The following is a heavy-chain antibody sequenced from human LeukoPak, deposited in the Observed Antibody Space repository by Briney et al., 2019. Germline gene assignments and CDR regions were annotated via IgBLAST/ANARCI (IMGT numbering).Heavy chain of an antibody. Sequence: PGGSLRLSCAASAFTFSSYWMSWVRQAPGNGLEWVANIYQDGSEKYYVDSRKGRFTISRDNYKNTLDMQMNSLRAEDTAIYFCAKGPRWGDCSGGPCYFLIPHFDHWGQGTLVTVSS. CDR3: AKGPRWGDCSGGPCYFLIPHFDH. CDR2: IYQDGSEK. CDR1: AFTFSSYW. D-gene: IGHD2-15*01. V-gene: IGHV3-7*03. J-gene: IGHJ4*02.